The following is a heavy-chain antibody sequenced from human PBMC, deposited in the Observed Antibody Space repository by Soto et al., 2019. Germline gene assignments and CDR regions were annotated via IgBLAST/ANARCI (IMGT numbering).Heavy chain of an antibody. CDR3: ARGTRSGSYYYYGLDV. CDR1: GYTFTGYY. Sequence: ASVKVSCKASGYTFTGYYMHWVRQAPGQGLEWMGWINPNSGGTNYAQKFQGRVTMTRDTSISTAYMELSRLRSDDTAVYYCARGTRSGSYYYYGLDVWGQGNTVTVSS. J-gene: IGHJ6*02. CDR2: INPNSGGT. V-gene: IGHV1-2*02. D-gene: IGHD1-26*01.